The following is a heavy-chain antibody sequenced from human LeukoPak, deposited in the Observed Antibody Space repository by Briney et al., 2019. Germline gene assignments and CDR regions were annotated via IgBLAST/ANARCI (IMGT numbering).Heavy chain of an antibody. D-gene: IGHD1-26*01. CDR2: INPNSGGT. CDR1: GYTFTSYY. Sequence: ASVKVSCKASGYTFTSYYMHWVRQAPGQGLEWMGWINPNSGGTNYAQKFQGRVTMTRDTSISTAYMELSRLRSGDTAVYYCARDQGSGDEYFQHWGQGTLVTVSS. CDR3: ARDQGSGDEYFQH. V-gene: IGHV1-2*02. J-gene: IGHJ1*01.